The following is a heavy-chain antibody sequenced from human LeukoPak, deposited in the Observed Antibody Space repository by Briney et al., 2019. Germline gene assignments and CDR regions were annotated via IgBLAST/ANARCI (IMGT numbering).Heavy chain of an antibody. V-gene: IGHV3-7*01. CDR1: GFTFSSYW. CDR3: ARVAYYDFWSGYLNY. D-gene: IGHD3-3*01. J-gene: IGHJ4*02. Sequence: GGSLRLSCAASGFTFSSYWMSWVRQAPGKGLEWVANIKQDGSEKYYVDSVKGRFTISRDNAKNSLYLQMNSLRAEDTAVYYCARVAYYDFWSGYLNYWGQGTLVTLSS. CDR2: IKQDGSEK.